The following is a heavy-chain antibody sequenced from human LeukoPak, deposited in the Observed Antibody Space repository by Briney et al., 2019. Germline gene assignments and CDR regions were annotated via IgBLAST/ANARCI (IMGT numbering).Heavy chain of an antibody. V-gene: IGHV3-23*01. CDR3: AKASGSYYLIRGFDY. CDR2: TSGSGGST. Sequence: PGGSLRLSCAASGFTFSSYAMSWVRQAPGKGLEWVSATSGSGGSTYYADSVKGRFTISRDNSKNTLYLQMNSLRAEDTAVYYCAKASGSYYLIRGFDYWGQGTLVTVSS. D-gene: IGHD1-26*01. CDR1: GFTFSSYA. J-gene: IGHJ4*02.